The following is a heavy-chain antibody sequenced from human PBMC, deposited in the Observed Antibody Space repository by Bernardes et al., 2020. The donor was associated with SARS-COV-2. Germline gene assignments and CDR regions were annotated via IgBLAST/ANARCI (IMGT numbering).Heavy chain of an antibody. CDR2: IYWDDDK. Sequence: SGPTLVKPTQTLTLTCTFSGFSLSTSGVGVGWIRQPPGEALEWLGLIYWDDDKRYSPSLKSRLTITKDTSKNQVVLTMTNMDPVDTATYYCAHRVFYFGSGSYSPYGMDVWGQGTTVTVSS. CDR1: GFSLSTSGVG. J-gene: IGHJ6*02. D-gene: IGHD3-10*01. CDR3: AHRVFYFGSGSYSPYGMDV. V-gene: IGHV2-5*02.